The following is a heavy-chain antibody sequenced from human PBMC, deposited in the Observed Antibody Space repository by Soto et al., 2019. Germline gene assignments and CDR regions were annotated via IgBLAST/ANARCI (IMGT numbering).Heavy chain of an antibody. CDR3: ARDGRITMIVVVSDDFDY. CDR1: GYTFTSYG. CDR2: ISAYNGNT. V-gene: IGHV1-18*01. D-gene: IGHD3-22*01. J-gene: IGHJ4*02. Sequence: QVQLVQSGAEVKKPGASVKVSCKASGYTFTSYGISWVRQAPGQGLEWMGWISAYNGNTNYAQKLQGRVTMTTDTSTSTAYMELRSLRSDDTAVYYCARDGRITMIVVVSDDFDYWGQGTLVTVSS.